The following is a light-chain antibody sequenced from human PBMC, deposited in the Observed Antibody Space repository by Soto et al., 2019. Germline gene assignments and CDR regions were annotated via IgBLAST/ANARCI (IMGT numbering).Light chain of an antibody. V-gene: IGKV4-1*01. Sequence: DIVMTQSPDSLAVSLGERATINCKSSQSVLYSSNNKNYLAWYQQKPGQPPKLLIYWASTRESGVPDRFSGSGSGTDVTLTISSLQAADVAVYSCQQYYSSPYTFGQGNKLEIK. J-gene: IGKJ2*01. CDR2: WAS. CDR3: QQYYSSPYT. CDR1: QSVLYSSNNKNY.